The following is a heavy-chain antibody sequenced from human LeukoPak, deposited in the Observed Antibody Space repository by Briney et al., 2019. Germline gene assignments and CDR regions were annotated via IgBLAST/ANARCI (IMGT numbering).Heavy chain of an antibody. CDR2: VNYGGST. CDR3: ARHFDN. CDR1: GGSFSGYD. V-gene: IGHV4-34*01. Sequence: SETLSLTCAVYGGSFSGYDWGWIRQPPGKGLEWIGSVNYGGSTDYNPSLKSRVTISVDASKNQFSLKMRSVTAADTAVYYCARHFDNWGQGTLVTVSS. J-gene: IGHJ4*02.